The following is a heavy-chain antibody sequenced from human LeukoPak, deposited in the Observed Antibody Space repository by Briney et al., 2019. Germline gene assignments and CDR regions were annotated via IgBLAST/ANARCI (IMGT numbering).Heavy chain of an antibody. CDR3: ARKDGDG. V-gene: IGHV4-59*01. Sequence: SETLSLTCSVSGVSISSYHWSWIRHPPGEGLEWSGHIYNSGSTNYNPSLRGRVTISLDTSKNQLSLKLSSVTAADTAMYYCARKDGDGWGQGTLVTVSS. CDR2: IYNSGST. J-gene: IGHJ4*02. CDR1: GVSISSYH. D-gene: IGHD5-24*01.